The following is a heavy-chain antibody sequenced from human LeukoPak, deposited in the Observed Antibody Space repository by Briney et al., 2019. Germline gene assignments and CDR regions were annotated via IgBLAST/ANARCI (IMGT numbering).Heavy chain of an antibody. CDR2: INHSGST. J-gene: IGHJ3*02. CDR1: GGSFSGYY. Sequence: SETLSLTCAVYGGSFSGYYWSWNRQPPGKGLEWIGEINHSGSTNYNPSLKSRVTISVDTSKNQFSPKLSSVTAADTAVYYCAGPLRAFDIWGQGTMVTVSS. CDR3: AGPLRAFDI. V-gene: IGHV4-34*01.